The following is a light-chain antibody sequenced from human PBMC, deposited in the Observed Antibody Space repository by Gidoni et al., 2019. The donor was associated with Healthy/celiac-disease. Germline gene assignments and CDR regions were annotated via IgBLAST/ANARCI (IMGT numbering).Light chain of an antibody. CDR3: QQYGSSALT. J-gene: IGKJ4*01. Sequence: EIVFTQSSGPLSLSPGERATLSCRASQRVSSSYLAWYQQKPGQAPRLLIDGASSRATGIPDRVSGSGSGTDFTLTISRLEPEEFAVYDCQQYGSSALTFGGGTKVEIK. V-gene: IGKV3-20*01. CDR1: QRVSSSY. CDR2: GAS.